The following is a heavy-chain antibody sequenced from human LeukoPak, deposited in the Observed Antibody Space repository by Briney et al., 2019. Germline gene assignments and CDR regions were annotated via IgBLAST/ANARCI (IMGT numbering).Heavy chain of an antibody. V-gene: IGHV3-23*01. CDR3: AKDRGVTIDYYYYYMDV. CDR1: GFSFSTYA. CDR2: ISGRGDST. Sequence: GGSLRLSCAASGFSFSTYAMTWVRQAPGKGLEWVSVISGRGDSTYYADSVKGRFSISRDNSKNTVYLQMNSLSAGDTALYYCAKDRGVTIDYYYYYMDVWGKGTAVTVSS. J-gene: IGHJ6*03. D-gene: IGHD4-17*01.